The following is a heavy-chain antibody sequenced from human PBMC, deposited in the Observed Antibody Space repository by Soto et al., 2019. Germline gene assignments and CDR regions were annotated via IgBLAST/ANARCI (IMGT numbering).Heavy chain of an antibody. CDR2: ISGSGGST. Sequence: EVQLLESGGGLVQPGGSLRLSCAASGFTFSSYAMSWVRQAPGKGLEWDSAISGSGGSTYYADSVKGRFTISRDNSKNTLCLEMNSLRAEDTAVYYCAKDLYYYDSREPIGFDPWGQGTLVTVSS. CDR1: GFTFSSYA. J-gene: IGHJ5*02. D-gene: IGHD3-22*01. CDR3: AKDLYYYDSREPIGFDP. V-gene: IGHV3-23*01.